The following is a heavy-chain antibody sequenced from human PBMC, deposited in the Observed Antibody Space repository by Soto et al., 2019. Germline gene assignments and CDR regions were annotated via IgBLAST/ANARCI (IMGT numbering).Heavy chain of an antibody. CDR3: VGGYYFGDY. D-gene: IGHD3-22*01. J-gene: IGHJ4*02. Sequence: QVQLEESGGGVVQPGRSLRLSCAASGFTFSSYGMHWVRQAPGKGLQWVAVISYDGSNKYYADSVKGRFTISRDNSKNTLYLQMNSLSAEDTAVYSCVGGYYFGDYWGQGTLVTVSS. V-gene: IGHV3-30*03. CDR1: GFTFSSYG. CDR2: ISYDGSNK.